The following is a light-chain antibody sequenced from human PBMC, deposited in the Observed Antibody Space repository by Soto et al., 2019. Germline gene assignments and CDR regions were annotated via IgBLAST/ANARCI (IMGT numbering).Light chain of an antibody. Sequence: AIQMTQSPSSLSASVGDRVTITCRASQDIRTELGWYQQKPGKAPELLIYASSILQSGVPSRFSGSGSGTDFTLTISSLQPEDFATYYCIQDYNYPRTFGQGTKVDIK. CDR1: QDIRTE. CDR3: IQDYNYPRT. CDR2: ASS. V-gene: IGKV1-6*01. J-gene: IGKJ1*01.